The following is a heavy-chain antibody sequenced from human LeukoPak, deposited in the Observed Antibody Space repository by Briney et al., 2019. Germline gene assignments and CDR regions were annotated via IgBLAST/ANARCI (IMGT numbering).Heavy chain of an antibody. CDR1: GGSMSSYY. Sequence: SETLSLTCTVSGGSMSSYYWSWIRQPPGKGLEWITYIYYSGDTSYNPSLKSRVTISVDRSKSQFSLKLNSVTAADTAVYYCARWANSAFDYWGQGTLVTVSS. CDR3: ARWANSAFDY. V-gene: IGHV4-59*01. J-gene: IGHJ4*02. D-gene: IGHD2/OR15-2a*01. CDR2: IYYSGDT.